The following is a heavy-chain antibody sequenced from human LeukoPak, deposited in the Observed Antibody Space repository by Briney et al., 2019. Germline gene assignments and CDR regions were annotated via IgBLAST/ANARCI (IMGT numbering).Heavy chain of an antibody. Sequence: AGGSLRLSCAASGFTFSSYAMHWVRQAPGKGLEWVAVISYDGSNKYYADSVKGRFTISRDNSKNTLYLQMNSLRAEDTAVYYCARAFGSGGSCYWGQGTLVTVSS. V-gene: IGHV3-30*04. CDR2: ISYDGSNK. CDR3: ARAFGSGGSCY. J-gene: IGHJ4*02. D-gene: IGHD2-15*01. CDR1: GFTFSSYA.